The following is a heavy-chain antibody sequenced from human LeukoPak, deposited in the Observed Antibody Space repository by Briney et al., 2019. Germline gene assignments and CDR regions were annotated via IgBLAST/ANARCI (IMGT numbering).Heavy chain of an antibody. D-gene: IGHD6-13*01. V-gene: IGHV1-18*01. Sequence: GASVTVSCKTSGYIFTSYGIHWVRQAPGQGLEWMGWISCYNGNTNYAENFQGRVTVTTDTSTSTGYMELRGLRFDDTAVYYCARENSVGSWLVSYYYYGMDVWGQGTTVTVSS. CDR1: GYIFTSYG. CDR2: ISCYNGNT. J-gene: IGHJ6*02. CDR3: ARENSVGSWLVSYYYYGMDV.